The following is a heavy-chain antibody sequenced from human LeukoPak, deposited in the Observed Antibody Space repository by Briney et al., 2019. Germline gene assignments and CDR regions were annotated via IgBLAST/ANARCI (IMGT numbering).Heavy chain of an antibody. CDR3: AATNASYYYGSGSEDYYYYYMDV. V-gene: IGHV1-18*01. CDR2: ISAYNGNT. D-gene: IGHD3-10*01. CDR1: GYTFTSYG. Sequence: ASVKVSCKASGYTFTSYGISWVRQAPGQGLEWMGWISAYNGNTNYAQKLQGRVTMTTGTSTSTAYMELRSLRSADTAVYYCAATNASYYYGSGSEDYYYYYMDVWGKGTTVTVSS. J-gene: IGHJ6*03.